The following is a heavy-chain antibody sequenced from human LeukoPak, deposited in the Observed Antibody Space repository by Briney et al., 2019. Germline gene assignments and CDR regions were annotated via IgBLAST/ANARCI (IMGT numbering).Heavy chain of an antibody. V-gene: IGHV3-23*01. D-gene: IGHD2-2*01. CDR1: GFTFSSYA. Sequence: GGSLRLSCAASGFTFSSYAMSWVRQAPGKGLEWVSAISGSGGSTYYADSVKGRFTISRDNSKNTLYLQMNSLRAEDTAVYYCAKDLSSRYCSSTSCSDYWGQGTLVTVSS. CDR2: ISGSGGST. CDR3: AKDLSSRYCSSTSCSDY. J-gene: IGHJ4*02.